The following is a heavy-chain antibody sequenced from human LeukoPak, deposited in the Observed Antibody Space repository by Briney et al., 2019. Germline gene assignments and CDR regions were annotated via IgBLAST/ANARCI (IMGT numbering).Heavy chain of an antibody. CDR2: IKQDGSAK. J-gene: IGHJ4*02. CDR3: ARDSITMTVVVGDLDY. V-gene: IGHV3-7*01. D-gene: IGHD3-22*01. CDR1: GFTFSSYW. Sequence: PGGSLRLSCAASGFTFSSYWMHWVRQAPGKGLEWVANIKQDGSAKYYVDSVKGRFTISRDNAKNSLYLQMNSLRAEDTAVYYCARDSITMTVVVGDLDYWGQGTLVTVSS.